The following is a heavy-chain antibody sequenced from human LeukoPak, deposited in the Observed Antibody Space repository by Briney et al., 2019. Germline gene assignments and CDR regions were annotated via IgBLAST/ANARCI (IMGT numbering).Heavy chain of an antibody. J-gene: IGHJ5*02. V-gene: IGHV4-39*01. CDR2: IYYSGST. CDR3: AIHYTEDIVVGPAASPETRNNWFDP. CDR1: GGSISSSSYY. Sequence: SETLSLTCTVSGGSISSSSYYWGWIRQPPGKGLEWIGSIYYSGSTYYNPSLKSRVTISVDTSKNQFSLKLSSVTAADTALYYCAIHYTEDIVVGPAASPETRNNWFDPWGQGTLVTVSS. D-gene: IGHD2-2*01.